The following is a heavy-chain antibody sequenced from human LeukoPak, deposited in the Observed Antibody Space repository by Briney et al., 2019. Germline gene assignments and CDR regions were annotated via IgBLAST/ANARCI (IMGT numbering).Heavy chain of an antibody. J-gene: IGHJ4*02. Sequence: SETLSLTCTVSGGSISSYYWSWIRQPPGKGLEWIGYIYYSGSTNYNPSLKSRVTISVDTSKNQFSLKLSSVTAADTAVYYCARGEGGIAATPEDYWGQGTLVTVSS. V-gene: IGHV4-59*01. CDR2: IYYSGST. D-gene: IGHD6-13*01. CDR3: ARGEGGIAATPEDY. CDR1: GGSISSYY.